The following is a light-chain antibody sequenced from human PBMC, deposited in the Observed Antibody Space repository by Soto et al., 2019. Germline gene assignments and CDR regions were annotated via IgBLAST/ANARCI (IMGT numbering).Light chain of an antibody. J-gene: IGKJ4*01. CDR1: QSVGSN. CDR3: QQHSNWPLA. CDR2: EAS. V-gene: IGKV3-11*01. Sequence: EIVLTQSPATLSLSPGERAALSCRSSQSVGSNLACYQQKPGQPPSLLIDEASNRAIGIPARFSGSGSVTDFTLTISSLEPEDFAVYYCQQHSNWPLAFGGRTKVDIK.